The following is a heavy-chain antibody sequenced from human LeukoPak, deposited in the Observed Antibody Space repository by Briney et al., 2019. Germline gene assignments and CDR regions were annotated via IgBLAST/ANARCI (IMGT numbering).Heavy chain of an antibody. J-gene: IGHJ1*01. D-gene: IGHD3-22*01. CDR2: IYPGDSDT. V-gene: IGHV5-51*01. CDR3: ARARRDSSGYYYDGSAEYFQH. Sequence: GESLKISCKGSGYSFTSYWIGWVRQMPGKGLEWMGIIYPGDSDTRYSPSFQGQVTISADKSISTAYLQWSSLKASDTAMYYCARARRDSSGYYYDGSAEYFQHWGQGTLVTVSS. CDR1: GYSFTSYW.